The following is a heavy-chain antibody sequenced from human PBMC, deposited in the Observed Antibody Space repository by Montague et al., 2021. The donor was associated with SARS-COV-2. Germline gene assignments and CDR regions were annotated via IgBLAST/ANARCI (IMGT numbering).Heavy chain of an antibody. J-gene: IGHJ4*02. CDR3: ARGSDY. CDR2: IHYSGST. Sequence: TLSLTCTVSGGSIRSENYYWSWIRQHPGKGLEWIGYIHYSGSTDYNPSLNSRVSISVDTSKNQFSLKLRSVTAADTAVYYCARGSDYWGQGTLVTVSS. V-gene: IGHV4-31*03. CDR1: GGSIRSENYY. D-gene: IGHD3-10*01.